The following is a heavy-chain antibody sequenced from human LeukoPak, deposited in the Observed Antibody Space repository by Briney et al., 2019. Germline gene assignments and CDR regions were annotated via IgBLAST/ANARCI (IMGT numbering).Heavy chain of an antibody. CDR3: ARERYFDWLLRRDAFDI. V-gene: IGHV4-34*01. CDR2: INHSGST. Sequence: GSLRLSCAASGFTFSSYSMNWVRQAPGKGLEWIGEINHSGSTNYDPSLKSRVTISVDTSKNQFSLKLSSVTAADTAVYYCARERYFDWLLRRDAFDIWGQGTMVTVSS. CDR1: GFTFSSYS. J-gene: IGHJ3*02. D-gene: IGHD3-9*01.